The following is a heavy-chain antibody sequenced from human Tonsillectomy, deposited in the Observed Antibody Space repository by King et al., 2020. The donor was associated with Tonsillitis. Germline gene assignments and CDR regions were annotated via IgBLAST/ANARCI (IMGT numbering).Heavy chain of an antibody. CDR2: LSYDGINK. CDR1: GFTFSSYG. CDR3: ARDPSSGWYFDF. D-gene: IGHD6-19*01. J-gene: IGHJ4*02. Sequence: VQLVESGGGVVQPGRSLKLSCAASGFTFSSYGMNWVRQAPGKGLEWVAFLSYDGINKYYADSVKGRFTISRDNSKNTLYLQMNSLRAEDTAVYYCARDPSSGWYFDFWGQGTLVTVSS. V-gene: IGHV3-33*05.